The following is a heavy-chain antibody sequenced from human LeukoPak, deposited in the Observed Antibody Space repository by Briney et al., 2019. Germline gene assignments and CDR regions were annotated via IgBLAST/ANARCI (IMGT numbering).Heavy chain of an antibody. Sequence: GRSLRLSCAAPGFTFSSYGMHWVRQAPGKGLEWVAVIWYDGSNKYYADSVKGRFTISRDNSKNTLYLQMNSLRAEDTAVYYCAAQGGGLAVAAAGTSVVHDAFDIWGQGTMVTVSS. CDR1: GFTFSSYG. D-gene: IGHD6-13*01. V-gene: IGHV3-33*01. J-gene: IGHJ3*02. CDR2: IWYDGSNK. CDR3: AAQGGGLAVAAAGTSVVHDAFDI.